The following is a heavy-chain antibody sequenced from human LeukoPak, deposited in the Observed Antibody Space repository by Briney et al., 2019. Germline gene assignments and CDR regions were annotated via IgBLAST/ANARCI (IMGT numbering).Heavy chain of an antibody. V-gene: IGHV4-39*02. CDR2: IYYSGNT. CDR3: AREGVGATSAFDI. D-gene: IGHD1-26*01. J-gene: IGHJ3*02. Sequence: PSETLSLTCTVSGDSISSSSYFWGWIRQSPGKGLEWIASIYYSGNTYYNPSLKSRVTISEDTSKNQFSLKLSSVTAADTAVYYCAREGVGATSAFDIWGQGTMVTVSS. CDR1: GDSISSSSYF.